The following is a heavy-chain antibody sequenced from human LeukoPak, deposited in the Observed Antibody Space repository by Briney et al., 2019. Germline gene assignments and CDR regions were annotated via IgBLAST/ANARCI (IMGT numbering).Heavy chain of an antibody. CDR2: ISPYNGNT. V-gene: IGHV1-18*01. CDR1: GYTFTSYG. D-gene: IGHD5-12*01. CDR3: ARDLGWMIVATKGSSCDY. Sequence: ASVKVSCKASGYTFTSYGISWVRQAPGQGLEWMGWISPYNGNTNYAQKLQGRVTMTTDTSTSTAYMELRSLRSDDTAVYYCARDLGWMIVATKGSSCDYWGQGTLVTVSS. J-gene: IGHJ4*02.